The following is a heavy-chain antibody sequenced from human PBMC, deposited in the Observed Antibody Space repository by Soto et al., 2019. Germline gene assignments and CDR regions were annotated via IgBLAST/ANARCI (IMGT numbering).Heavy chain of an antibody. CDR2: IYYSGST. V-gene: IGHV4-30-4*08. CDR1: YGTSVSGGGC. CDR3: ARGPDLHKATTHVDF. D-gene: IGHD4-4*01. J-gene: IGHJ4*02. Sequence: SVSYGTSVSGGGCRIRKHKPPGKGLEWIGYIYYSGSTYYNPSLKSRVTRSVDASKNQFSLKLSSVTAADTAVYYCARGPDLHKATTHVDFLGQGTPDTVS.